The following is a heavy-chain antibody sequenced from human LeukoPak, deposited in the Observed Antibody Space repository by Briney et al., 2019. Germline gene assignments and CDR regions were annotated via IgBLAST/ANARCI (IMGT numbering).Heavy chain of an antibody. CDR1: GGSISSYY. J-gene: IGHJ2*01. V-gene: IGHV4-4*07. Sequence: PSETLSLTCTVSGGSISSYYWSWIRQPAGKGLEWIGRIYTSGSTNYNPSLKSRVTMSVDTSKNQFSLKLSSVTAADTAVYYCASATVVTPRWYFDLWGRGTLVTVSS. CDR3: ASATVVTPRWYFDL. D-gene: IGHD4-23*01. CDR2: IYTSGST.